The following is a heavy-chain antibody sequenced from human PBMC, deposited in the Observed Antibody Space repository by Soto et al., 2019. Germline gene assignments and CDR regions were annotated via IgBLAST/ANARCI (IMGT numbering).Heavy chain of an antibody. D-gene: IGHD6-13*01. J-gene: IGHJ5*02. CDR3: ARGRLAEAAHHGRYNWFDP. CDR2: INHSGST. CDR1: GGSFSGYY. V-gene: IGHV4-34*01. Sequence: XETLSLTCAVYGGSFSGYYWSWIRQPPGKGLEWIGEINHSGSTNYNPSLKSRVTISVDTSKNQFSLKLSSVTAADTAVYYCARGRLAEAAHHGRYNWFDPWGQGTLVTVSS.